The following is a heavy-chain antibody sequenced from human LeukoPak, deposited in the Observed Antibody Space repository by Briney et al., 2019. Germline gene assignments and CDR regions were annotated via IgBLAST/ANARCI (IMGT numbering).Heavy chain of an antibody. J-gene: IGHJ4*02. CDR3: ARDPSWLAENYYFDY. CDR2: IWYDGSNK. Sequence: PGRSLRLSCAASGFTFSSYGMHWVRQAPGKGLEWVAAIWYDGSNKYYADSVKGRFTISRDNSKNTLYLQMNSLRAEDTAVYYCARDPSWLAENYYFDYWGQGTLVTVSS. D-gene: IGHD5-24*01. V-gene: IGHV3-33*01. CDR1: GFTFSSYG.